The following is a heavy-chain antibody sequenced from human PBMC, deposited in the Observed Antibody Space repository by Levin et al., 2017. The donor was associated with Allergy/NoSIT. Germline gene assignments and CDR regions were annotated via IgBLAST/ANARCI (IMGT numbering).Heavy chain of an antibody. CDR1: GFNLSDYG. J-gene: IGHJ5*02. CDR2: ISATSRYI. D-gene: IGHD3-16*02. Sequence: PGESLKISCAASGFNLSDYGMNWVRQAPGKGLEWVSSISATSRYIYYADSVKGRFTISRDNARNSLSLQMNSLRVEDTGVYYCGGDPFIGFDPWGQGTLVTVSS. V-gene: IGHV3-21*06. CDR3: GGDPFIGFDP.